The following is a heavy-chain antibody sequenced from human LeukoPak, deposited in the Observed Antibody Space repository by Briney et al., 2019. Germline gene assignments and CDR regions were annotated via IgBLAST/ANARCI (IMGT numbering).Heavy chain of an antibody. V-gene: IGHV4-34*01. CDR1: GGSFSGYY. CDR3: ARARYYGSGSYYKHYYYYYMDV. D-gene: IGHD3-10*01. CDR2: INHSGST. J-gene: IGHJ6*03. Sequence: SETLSLTCAVYGGSFSGYYWSWIRQPPGMGLEWIGEINHSGSTNYNPSLKSRVTISVDTSKNQFSLKLSSVTAADTAVYYCARARYYGSGSYYKHYYYYYMDVWGKGTTVTVSS.